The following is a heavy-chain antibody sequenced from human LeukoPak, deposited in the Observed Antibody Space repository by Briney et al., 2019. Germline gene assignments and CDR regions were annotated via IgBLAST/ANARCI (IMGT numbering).Heavy chain of an antibody. V-gene: IGHV4-34*01. CDR2: INHSGST. CDR1: GGSFRGYY. J-gene: IGHJ4*02. CDR3: ARVRPRITMVRGVLTSAPDY. Sequence: SETLSLTCAVYGGSFRGYYWSWIRQPPGKGLGWIEEINHSGSTNYNPSLKSRVTISVDTSKNQFSLKLSSVTAADTAVYYCARVRPRITMVRGVLTSAPDYWGQGTLVTVSS. D-gene: IGHD3-10*01.